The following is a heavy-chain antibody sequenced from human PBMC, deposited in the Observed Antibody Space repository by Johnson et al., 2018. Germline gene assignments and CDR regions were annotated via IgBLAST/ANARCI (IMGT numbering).Heavy chain of an antibody. D-gene: IGHD3-3*01. Sequence: VQLLESGGGVVQPGRSLRLSCAASGFTFSNYGMHWVRQAPGKGLEWVAVISYDGSNKYYADSVKGRFTISRDNSKKTLYLQMNSLRAEDTAVYYCASEMGIIRANYYNYGMDVWGQGTTVTVSS. J-gene: IGHJ6*02. CDR3: ASEMGIIRANYYNYGMDV. CDR1: GFTFSNYG. CDR2: ISYDGSNK. V-gene: IGHV3-30*03.